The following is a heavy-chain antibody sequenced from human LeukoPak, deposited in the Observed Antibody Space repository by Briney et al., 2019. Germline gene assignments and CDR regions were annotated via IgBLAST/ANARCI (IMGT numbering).Heavy chain of an antibody. J-gene: IGHJ6*04. D-gene: IGHD3-10*02. CDR3: AELGITMIGGV. CDR2: ISYDGSNK. CDR1: GFTFSSYA. V-gene: IGHV3-30*04. Sequence: GRSLRLSCAASGFTFSSYAMHWVRQAPGKGLEWVAVISYDGSNKYYADSVKGRFTISRDNAKNSLYLQMNSLRAEDTAVYYCAELGITMIGGVWGKGTRSPSPQ.